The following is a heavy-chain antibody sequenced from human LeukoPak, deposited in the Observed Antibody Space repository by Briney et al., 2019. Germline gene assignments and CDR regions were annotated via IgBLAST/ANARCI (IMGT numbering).Heavy chain of an antibody. V-gene: IGHV4-59*08. Sequence: PSETLSLTCTVSGGSISSYYWSWIRQPPGKGLEWIGYIYYSGSTNYNPSLKSRVTISVDTSKNQSSLKLSSVTAADTAVYYCASSGYGSTRDAFDIWGQGTMVTVSS. D-gene: IGHD3-10*01. CDR1: GGSISSYY. CDR2: IYYSGST. CDR3: ASSGYGSTRDAFDI. J-gene: IGHJ3*02.